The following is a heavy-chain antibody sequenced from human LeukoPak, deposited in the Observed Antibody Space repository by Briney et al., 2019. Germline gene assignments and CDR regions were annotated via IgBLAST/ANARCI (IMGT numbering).Heavy chain of an antibody. J-gene: IGHJ4*02. Sequence: TGGSLRLSCAASGFTFSSYGMHWVRQAPGKGLEWVAVIWYDGSNKYYADSVKGRFTISRDNSKNTLYLQMNSLRAEDTAVYYSAREKRDSSGTALDYWGQGTLVTVSS. D-gene: IGHD3-22*01. V-gene: IGHV3-33*01. CDR3: AREKRDSSGTALDY. CDR2: IWYDGSNK. CDR1: GFTFSSYG.